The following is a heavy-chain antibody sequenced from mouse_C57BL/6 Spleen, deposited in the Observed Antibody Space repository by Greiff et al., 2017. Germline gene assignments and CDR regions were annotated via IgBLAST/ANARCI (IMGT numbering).Heavy chain of an antibody. J-gene: IGHJ3*01. CDR1: GYTFTSYG. Sequence: QVQLQQSGAELARPGASVKLSCKASGYTFTSYGISWVKQRTGQGLEWIGEIYPRSGNTYYNEKFKGKATLTADKSSSPAYMELRSLTSEDSAVYFCARWGDGLQAWFAYWGQGTLVTVSA. D-gene: IGHD2-2*01. CDR3: ARWGDGLQAWFAY. V-gene: IGHV1-81*01. CDR2: IYPRSGNT.